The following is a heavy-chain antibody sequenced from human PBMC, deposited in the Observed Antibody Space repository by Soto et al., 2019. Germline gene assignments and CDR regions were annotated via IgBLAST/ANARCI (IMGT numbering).Heavy chain of an antibody. V-gene: IGHV1-18*01. CDR3: ARSQQRYSTPAGH. CDR1: GYTFTSYD. D-gene: IGHD3-9*01. Sequence: QVQLVQSGAEVKKPGASVKVSCKASGYTFTSYDINWVRQAPGQGLEWMGWLSTYNGNTNYAQKVQGRVTMTTDTSPSTAYMELRSLRSDDTAVYYCARSQQRYSTPAGHWGQGTLVTVSS. J-gene: IGHJ4*02. CDR2: LSTYNGNT.